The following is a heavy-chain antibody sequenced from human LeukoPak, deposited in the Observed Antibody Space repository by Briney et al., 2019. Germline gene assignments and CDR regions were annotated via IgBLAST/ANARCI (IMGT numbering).Heavy chain of an antibody. CDR2: IYSGGST. CDR3: ARVEYDILTGLYYFDY. J-gene: IGHJ4*02. V-gene: IGHV3-66*01. D-gene: IGHD3-9*01. CDR1: GFTFSSYW. Sequence: GGSLRLSCAASGFTFSSYWMHWVRHTPGKGLEWVSVIYSGGSTYYADSVKGRFTISRDNSKNTLYLQMNSLRAEDTAVYYCARVEYDILTGLYYFDYWGQGTLVTVSS.